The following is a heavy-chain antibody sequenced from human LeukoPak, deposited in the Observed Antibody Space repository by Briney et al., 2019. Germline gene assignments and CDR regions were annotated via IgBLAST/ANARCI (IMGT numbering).Heavy chain of an antibody. V-gene: IGHV3-30-3*01. Sequence: GGSLRLSCAASGFTFSSYAMHWVRQAPGKGLEWVAVISYDGSNKYYADSVKGRSTISRDNSKNTLYLQMNSLRAEDTAVYYCARGRGTDYYGSGSYYFPQHYYYYYGMDVWGQGTTVTVSS. CDR2: ISYDGSNK. D-gene: IGHD3-10*01. CDR3: ARGRGTDYYGSGSYYFPQHYYYYYGMDV. CDR1: GFTFSSYA. J-gene: IGHJ6*02.